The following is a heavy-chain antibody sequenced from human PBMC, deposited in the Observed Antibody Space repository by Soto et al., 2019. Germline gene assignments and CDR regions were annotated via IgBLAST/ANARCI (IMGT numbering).Heavy chain of an antibody. CDR2: IYHSGST. V-gene: IGHV4-30-2*01. CDR3: ARKAVAGPLSFDY. D-gene: IGHD6-19*01. CDR1: GGSISSGGYS. J-gene: IGHJ4*02. Sequence: QLQLQESGSGLVKPSQTLSLTCAVSGGSISSGGYSWSWIRQPPGKGLEWIGYIYHSGSTYYNPSLKSRVTISVDRSKSQFSLKLSSVTAADTAVYYCARKAVAGPLSFDYWGQGTLVTVSS.